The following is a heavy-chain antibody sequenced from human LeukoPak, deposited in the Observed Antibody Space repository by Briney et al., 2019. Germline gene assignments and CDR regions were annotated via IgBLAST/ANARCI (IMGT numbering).Heavy chain of an antibody. D-gene: IGHD4-17*01. V-gene: IGHV1-2*02. CDR1: GYTFTGYY. CDR2: INPNSGGT. J-gene: IGHJ4*02. Sequence: ASVKVSCKASGYTFTGYYMHWVRQAPGQGLEWMGWINPNSGGTKYAQKFQGRVTMTRDTSISTAYMELSRLRSDDTAVYYCAREKLTTGSPTFDYWGQGTLVTVSS. CDR3: AREKLTTGSPTFDY.